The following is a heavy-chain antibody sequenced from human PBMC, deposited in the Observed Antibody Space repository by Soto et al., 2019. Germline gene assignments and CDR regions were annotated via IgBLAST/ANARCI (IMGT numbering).Heavy chain of an antibody. CDR3: ARGVGFGYYYYHMDL. J-gene: IGHJ6*02. CDR2: IYYSGSA. V-gene: IGHV4-61*01. CDR1: GDSVTSVIDY. D-gene: IGHD3-10*01. Sequence: SETLSLTCTVSGDSVTSVIDYWSWIRHPPGKGLEWIGYIYYSGSADYNPSLGSRVTISIHTSKNQFSLKLTSVTAADTAVYYCARGVGFGYYYYHMDLWGQGTTDTGSS.